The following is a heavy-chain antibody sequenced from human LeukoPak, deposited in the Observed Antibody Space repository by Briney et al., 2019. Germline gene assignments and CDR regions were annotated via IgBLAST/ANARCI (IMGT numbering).Heavy chain of an antibody. V-gene: IGHV1-46*03. CDR1: GYTFTSYY. D-gene: IGHD6-19*01. J-gene: IGHJ5*02. Sequence: ASVKVSCKASGYTFTSYYMHWVRQAPGQGLEWMGIINPSGGSTSYAQEFQGRVTMTRDTSTSTVYMELSSLRSEDTAVYYCARTIIAVGWFDPWGQGTLVTVSS. CDR2: INPSGGST. CDR3: ARTIIAVGWFDP.